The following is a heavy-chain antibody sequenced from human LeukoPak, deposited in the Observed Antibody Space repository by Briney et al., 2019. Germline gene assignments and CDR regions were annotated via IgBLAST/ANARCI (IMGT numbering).Heavy chain of an antibody. D-gene: IGHD3-10*01. CDR3: ASQTPMVRGVINAFDI. V-gene: IGHV3-66*04. CDR1: GFTVSSNY. Sequence: GGSLRLSCAASGFTVSSNYMSWVRQAPGKGLEWVSVIYSGGSTYYADSVKGRFTISRDNSKNTLYLQMNSLRAEDTAVYYCASQTPMVRGVINAFDIWGQGTMVTVSS. J-gene: IGHJ3*02. CDR2: IYSGGST.